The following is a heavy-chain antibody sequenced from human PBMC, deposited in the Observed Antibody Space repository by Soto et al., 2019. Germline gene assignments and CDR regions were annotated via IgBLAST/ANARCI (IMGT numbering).Heavy chain of an antibody. CDR1: GGSISSSSFH. Sequence: QLQLQESGPGLVKPSETLSLTCTVSGGSISSSSFHWGWIRQPPGKGLEWIGSIYYSGSTYDSPPLKSRVTIWVASPQNQSSLQLSAVTAADAAVYSSARRERAVGTDWWFDPWGQGTLVTVYS. D-gene: IGHD6-13*01. CDR2: IYYSGST. J-gene: IGHJ5*02. CDR3: ARRERAVGTDWWFDP. V-gene: IGHV4-39*01.